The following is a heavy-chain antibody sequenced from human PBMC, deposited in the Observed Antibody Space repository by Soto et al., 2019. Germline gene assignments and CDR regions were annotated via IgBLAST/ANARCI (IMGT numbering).Heavy chain of an antibody. J-gene: IGHJ4*02. Sequence: QVHVVQSGAEVKKPGSSVKVTCKAFGGTFNSFGINWVRQAPGQGLGWMGGIIPVFGTTKYAQKFGDRVTLVAAGSTSTSYMELSSLTSDDTAVYYCAIEVWGRGGYYLDSWGQGTLVTVSS. V-gene: IGHV1-69*01. D-gene: IGHD7-27*01. CDR3: AIEVWGRGGYYLDS. CDR2: IIPVFGTT. CDR1: GGTFNSFG.